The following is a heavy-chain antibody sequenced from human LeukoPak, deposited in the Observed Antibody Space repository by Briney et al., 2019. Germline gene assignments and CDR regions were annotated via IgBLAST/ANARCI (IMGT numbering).Heavy chain of an antibody. D-gene: IGHD2-2*02. J-gene: IGHJ3*02. CDR3: AREGYCSSTSCYTLGDAFDI. CDR2: IYSGGST. V-gene: IGHV3-53*01. CDR1: GFTVSSNY. Sequence: PGGSLRLSCAASGFTVSSNYMSWFRQAPGKGLEWVSVIYSGGSTYYADSVKGRFTISRDNSKNTLYLQMNSLRAEDTAVYYCAREGYCSSTSCYTLGDAFDIWGQGTMVTVSS.